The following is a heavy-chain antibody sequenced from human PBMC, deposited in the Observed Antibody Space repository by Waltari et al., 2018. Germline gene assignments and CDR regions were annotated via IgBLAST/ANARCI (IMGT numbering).Heavy chain of an antibody. CDR2: ISSSGSTI. CDR3: ARDDSFPGYSSSWYLWFDP. CDR1: GFTFSSYE. Sequence: EVQLVESGGGLVQPGWSLRLSCAASGFTFSSYEMNWVRQAPGKGLEWVSYISSSGSTIYYADSVKGRFTISRDNAKNSLYLQMNSLRAEDTAVYYCARDDSFPGYSSSWYLWFDPWGQGTLVTVSS. J-gene: IGHJ5*02. V-gene: IGHV3-48*03. D-gene: IGHD6-13*01.